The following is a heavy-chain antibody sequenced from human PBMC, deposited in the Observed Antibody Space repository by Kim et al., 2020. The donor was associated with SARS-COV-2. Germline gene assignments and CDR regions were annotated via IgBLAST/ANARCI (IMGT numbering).Heavy chain of an antibody. Sequence: GGSLRLSCAASGFTFSSYAMSWVRQAPGKGLEWVSAISGSGGSTYYADSVKGRFTISRDNSKNTLYLQMNSLRAEDTAVYYCAKISPPTKWRRTSGAKYSQHWGQGTLVTVSS. V-gene: IGHV3-23*01. D-gene: IGHD3-10*01. CDR3: AKISPPTKWRRTSGAKYSQH. J-gene: IGHJ1*01. CDR2: ISGSGGST. CDR1: GFTFSSYA.